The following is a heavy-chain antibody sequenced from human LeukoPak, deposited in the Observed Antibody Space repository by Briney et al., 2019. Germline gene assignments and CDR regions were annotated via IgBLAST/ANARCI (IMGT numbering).Heavy chain of an antibody. J-gene: IGHJ5*02. D-gene: IGHD1-26*01. CDR3: ARRLPYSGSYSWFDP. V-gene: IGHV4-38-2*01. CDR1: GYSISSGYY. Sequence: PSETLSLTCAVSGYSISSGYYWGWIRQPPGKGLEWIGSIYHSGSTYYNPSLKSRVTTSVDTSKNQFSLKLSSVTAADTAVYYCARRLPYSGSYSWFDPWGQGTLVTVSS. CDR2: IYHSGST.